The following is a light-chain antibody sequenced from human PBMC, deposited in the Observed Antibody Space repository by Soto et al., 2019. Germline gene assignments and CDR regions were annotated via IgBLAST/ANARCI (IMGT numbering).Light chain of an antibody. CDR3: QQRIHWLT. J-gene: IGKJ4*01. Sequence: EKVLTQSPATLSVYPGERATLSCRASQSVDGNIAWYQQKPGQAPRLLIYGSYTRANGHPARFRGSGSGKDFTLTISSLETEDYAVYYCQQRIHWLTFGGGPKVDI. CDR1: QSVDGN. CDR2: GSY. V-gene: IGKV3-15*01.